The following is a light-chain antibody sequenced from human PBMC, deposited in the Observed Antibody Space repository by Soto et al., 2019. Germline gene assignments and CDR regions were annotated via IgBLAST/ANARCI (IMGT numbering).Light chain of an antibody. V-gene: IGKV2-30*01. CDR1: QSLVYSDGNTY. CDR3: MQGISFT. Sequence: IVLTQSPLSLSVTLGQPASISCRSSQSLVYSDGNTYLNWFHQRPGQSPWRLIHKVSNRDSGVPDRFSGSGSDTDFTLSISRVEADDVGVFYCMQGISFTFGQGTRVEIK. CDR2: KVS. J-gene: IGKJ1*01.